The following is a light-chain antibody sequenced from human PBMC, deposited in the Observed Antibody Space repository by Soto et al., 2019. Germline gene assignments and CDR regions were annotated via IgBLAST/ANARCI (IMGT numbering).Light chain of an antibody. V-gene: IGLV2-14*01. CDR2: EVS. CDR3: SSYTNNSLGV. CDR1: SSDVGGYNF. Sequence: QSALTQPPSASGSPGQSVTISCTGTSSDVGGYNFVSWYQQYPGKAPKLMIYEVSNRPSGVSNRFSGSKSGNTASLTISGLQAEDEADYYCSSYTNNSLGVFGGGTQLTVL. J-gene: IGLJ3*02.